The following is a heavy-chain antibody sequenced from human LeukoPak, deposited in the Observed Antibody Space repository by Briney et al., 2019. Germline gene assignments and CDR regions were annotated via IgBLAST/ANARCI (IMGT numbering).Heavy chain of an antibody. V-gene: IGHV3-74*03. J-gene: IGHJ4*02. D-gene: IGHD6-13*01. CDR1: GITGAPFSSHW. CDR2: INGDGTMT. Sequence: GGSLRLSCEASGITGAPFSSHWIHWVRQAPGKGLMWVAHINGDGTMTTYADSVEGRFTISRDNAKTTLFLQMDSLRAEDTAVYYCAREGGSSWSLGYFDYWGQGTLVTVSS. CDR3: AREGGSSWSLGYFDY.